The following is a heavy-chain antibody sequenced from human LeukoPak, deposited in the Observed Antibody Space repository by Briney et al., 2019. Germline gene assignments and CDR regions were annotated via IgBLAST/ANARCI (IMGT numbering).Heavy chain of an antibody. CDR1: GVIFSSYA. CDR3: ARGGPQPTGAFDI. V-gene: IGHV1-69*05. CDR2: IIPMFGTP. D-gene: IGHD1-14*01. J-gene: IGHJ3*02. Sequence: ASVKVSCKASGVIFSSYAITWVRQAPGQGLEWMGGIIPMFGTPNYAQKLQGRVTMTTDTSTSTAYMGLRSLRSDDTAVYYCARGGPQPTGAFDIWGQGTMVTVSS.